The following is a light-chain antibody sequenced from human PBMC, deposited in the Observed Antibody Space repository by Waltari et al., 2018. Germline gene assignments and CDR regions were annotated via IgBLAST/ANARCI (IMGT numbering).Light chain of an antibody. J-gene: IGKJ1*01. CDR2: KAS. CDR3: QQYNSYSVT. CDR1: QSISVW. Sequence: DIQMTQSPSTLSASVGDRVTITCRASQSISVWLGWYQQKPGKAPKLLMHKASSLKSGVPSSVSGSGYETEFTLTISGLQPEDFATYYCQQYNSYSVTFGK. V-gene: IGKV1-5*03.